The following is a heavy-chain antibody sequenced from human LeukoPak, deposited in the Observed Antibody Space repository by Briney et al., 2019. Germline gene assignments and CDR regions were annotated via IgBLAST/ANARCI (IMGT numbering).Heavy chain of an antibody. J-gene: IGHJ4*02. CDR2: ISSSSRYI. V-gene: IGHV3-21*01. CDR3: ARERPGSSSPVDY. CDR1: GFTFSSYS. Sequence: GGSLRLSCAASGFTFSSYSMNWVRQAPVKGLEWVSSISSSSRYIYYADSVKGRFTISRDNAKNSLYLQMNSLRAEDTAVYSCARERPGSSSPVDYWGQGTLVTVSS. D-gene: IGHD6-13*01.